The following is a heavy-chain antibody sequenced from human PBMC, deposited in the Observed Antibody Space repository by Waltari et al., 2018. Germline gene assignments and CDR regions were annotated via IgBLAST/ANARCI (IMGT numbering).Heavy chain of an antibody. J-gene: IGHJ4*02. D-gene: IGHD2-15*01. CDR3: ARVLAATHLFDY. CDR1: GYSISSGYY. Sequence: QVQLQESGPGLVKPSESLSLTCAVSGYSISSGYYWGWIRQPPGMWLEWIGCIYHSGRTSYIPSFESRVTRSVDSSKNQFSLKLSSLTAADTAVYYCARVLAATHLFDYWGQGTLVTVSS. V-gene: IGHV4-38-2*01. CDR2: IYHSGRT.